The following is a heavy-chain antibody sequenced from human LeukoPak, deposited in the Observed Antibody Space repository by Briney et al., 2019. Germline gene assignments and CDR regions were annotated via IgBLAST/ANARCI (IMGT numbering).Heavy chain of an antibody. Sequence: PSETLSLTCAVYGGSFSGYYWSWIRQPPGKGLEWIGEINHSGSTNYNPSLKSRVTISVDTSKNQFSLKLSSVTAEDTAVYYCARGPAANSGNYYVGDYWGQGTLVTVSS. J-gene: IGHJ4*02. CDR2: INHSGST. CDR1: GGSFSGYY. D-gene: IGHD1-26*01. CDR3: ARGPAANSGNYYVGDY. V-gene: IGHV4-34*01.